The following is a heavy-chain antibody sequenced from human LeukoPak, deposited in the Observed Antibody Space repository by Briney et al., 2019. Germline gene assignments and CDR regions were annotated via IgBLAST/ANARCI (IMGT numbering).Heavy chain of an antibody. CDR1: GFSISSAYF. CDR3: ARRISTRRGETCSSTSCYFDY. CDR2: IFHSGIT. J-gene: IGHJ4*02. V-gene: IGHV4-38-2*01. Sequence: PSETLSLTCAVSGFSISSAYFWGWIRQSPGKGLGWIGSIFHSGITYYNASLKSRITISVDTSKNQFSLRLSSVTAADTAVYYCARRISTRRGETCSSTSCYFDYWGQGTLVTVSS. D-gene: IGHD2-2*01.